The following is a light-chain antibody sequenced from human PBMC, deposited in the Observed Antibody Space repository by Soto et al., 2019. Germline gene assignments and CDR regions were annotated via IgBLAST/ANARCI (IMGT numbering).Light chain of an antibody. CDR3: QQSYSRPRT. V-gene: IGKV1-39*01. CDR1: ESISNN. CDR2: DVS. Sequence: DIQMTQSPSSLSASVGDRVTVTCRAGESISNNLNWYQQKPGKAPKLLIYDVSALESGVPSRFSGSGSGTDFTLTISSLQPEDFATYFCQQSYSRPRTFGQGTKVDIK. J-gene: IGKJ1*01.